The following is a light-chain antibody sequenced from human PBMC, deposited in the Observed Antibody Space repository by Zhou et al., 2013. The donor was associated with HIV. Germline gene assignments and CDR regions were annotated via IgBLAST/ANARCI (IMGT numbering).Light chain of an antibody. CDR2: GAS. V-gene: IGKV3-20*01. J-gene: IGKJ5*01. CDR3: QQYDSSPIT. CDR1: QSVSSY. Sequence: EIVLTQSPATLSLSPGERATLSCRASQSVSSYLAWYQQRPGQAPRLLIYGASSRATAIPDRFSGSGSGTDFTLTISRLEPEDFAVYYCQQYDSSPITFGQGTRLEI.